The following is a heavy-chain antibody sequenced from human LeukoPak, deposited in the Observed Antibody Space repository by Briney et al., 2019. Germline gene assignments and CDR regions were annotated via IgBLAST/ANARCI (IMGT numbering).Heavy chain of an antibody. CDR2: INPNSGGT. CDR3: ATYRSRNYDFWSGYSYYFDH. Sequence: ASVKVSCKASGYTFTGYYMHWVRQAPGQGLEWMGWINPNSGGTNYAQKFQGRVTMTRDTSISTAYMELSRLRSDDTAVYYCATYRSRNYDFWSGYSYYFDHWGQGTLVTVSS. D-gene: IGHD3-3*01. V-gene: IGHV1-2*02. J-gene: IGHJ4*02. CDR1: GYTFTGYY.